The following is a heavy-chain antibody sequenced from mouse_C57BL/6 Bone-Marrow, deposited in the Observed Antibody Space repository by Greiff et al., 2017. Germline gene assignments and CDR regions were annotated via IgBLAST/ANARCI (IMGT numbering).Heavy chain of an antibody. J-gene: IGHJ3*01. D-gene: IGHD2-3*01. CDR3: SYDGYYDWVWFAY. CDR1: GYTFTSYW. V-gene: IGHV1-5*01. CDR2: IYPGNSDT. Sequence: EVQLVESGTVLVRPGASVKMSCKTSGYTFTSYWMHWVKQRPGQGLEWIGAIYPGNSDTSYNQKFKGKAKLTAVKSASTPYMELSSLTTEDSAVYYCSYDGYYDWVWFAYWGQGTLVTVSA.